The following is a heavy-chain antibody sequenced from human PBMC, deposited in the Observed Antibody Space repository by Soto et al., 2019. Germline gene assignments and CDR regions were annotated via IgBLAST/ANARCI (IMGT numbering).Heavy chain of an antibody. V-gene: IGHV1-69*13. CDR3: ASLRGGSGRYYNSDYYYYGMDV. J-gene: IGHJ6*02. CDR2: IIPIFGTA. D-gene: IGHD3-10*01. Sequence: SVKVSCKASGGTFSSYAISWVRQAPGQGLEWMGGIIPIFGTANYAQKFQGRVTITADESTSTAYMELSSLRSEDTAVYYCASLRGGSGRYYNSDYYYYGMDVWGQGTTVTVSS. CDR1: GGTFSSYA.